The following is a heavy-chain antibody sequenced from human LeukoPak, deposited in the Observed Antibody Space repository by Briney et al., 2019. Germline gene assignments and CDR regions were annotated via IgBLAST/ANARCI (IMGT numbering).Heavy chain of an antibody. Sequence: KTGGSLRLSCAASGFTFSSYSMNWVRQAPGKGLEWVSSISSSSTYIYYADSVKGRLTISRDNAKNSLYLQMNSLRAEDTAVYYCARDPYSGLFDYWGQGTLVTVSS. V-gene: IGHV3-21*01. CDR2: ISSSSTYI. J-gene: IGHJ4*02. D-gene: IGHD4-11*01. CDR1: GFTFSSYS. CDR3: ARDPYSGLFDY.